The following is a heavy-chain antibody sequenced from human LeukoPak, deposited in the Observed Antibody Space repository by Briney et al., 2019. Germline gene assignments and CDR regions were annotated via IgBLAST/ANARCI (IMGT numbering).Heavy chain of an antibody. Sequence: PGGSLRLSCAASGFTFDDYTMHWVRQAPGKGLEWVSLISWDGDSTYYADSVEGRFTISRDISKNSLYLQMNSLRIEDTAFYYCAKDYRSSGFYAYFQHWGQGTLVTVSS. CDR3: AKDYRSSGFYAYFQH. J-gene: IGHJ1*01. CDR2: ISWDGDST. V-gene: IGHV3-43*01. D-gene: IGHD6-19*01. CDR1: GFTFDDYT.